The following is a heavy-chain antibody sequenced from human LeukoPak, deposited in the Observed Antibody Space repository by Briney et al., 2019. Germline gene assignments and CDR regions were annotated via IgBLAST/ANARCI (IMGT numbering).Heavy chain of an antibody. CDR3: AKRYYGTSAYPD. Sequence: GGSLRLSCGASGFTFSSCGMSWVRQAPGKGLEWVSTISGSGGSTYYADSVKGRFTISRDNSQSTLYLQMNSLRAEDTAVYYCAKRYYGTSAYPDWGQGTLVTVSS. J-gene: IGHJ4*02. D-gene: IGHD3-22*01. CDR2: ISGSGGST. V-gene: IGHV3-23*01. CDR1: GFTFSSCG.